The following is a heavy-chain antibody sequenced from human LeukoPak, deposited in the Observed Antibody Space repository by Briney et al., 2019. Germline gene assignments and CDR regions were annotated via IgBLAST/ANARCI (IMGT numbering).Heavy chain of an antibody. CDR1: GYTFTSYG. V-gene: IGHV1-18*01. D-gene: IGHD4-17*01. CDR2: ISAYNGNT. J-gene: IGHJ2*01. CDR3: ARVELDDYGDYYWYFDL. Sequence: ASVKVSCRASGYTFTSYGISWVGQAPGQGLEWMGWISAYNGNTNYAQKLQGRVTMTTDTSTSTAYMELRSLRSDDTAVYYCARVELDDYGDYYWYFDLWGRGTLVTVSS.